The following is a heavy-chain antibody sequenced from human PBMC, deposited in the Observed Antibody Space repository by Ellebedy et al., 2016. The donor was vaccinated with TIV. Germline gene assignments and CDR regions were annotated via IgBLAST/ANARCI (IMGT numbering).Heavy chain of an antibody. CDR3: ARVMHWGIEY. CDR1: GFTFSSHW. CDR2: INEDGSDE. V-gene: IGHV3-7*01. J-gene: IGHJ4*02. Sequence: GESLKISCAASGFTFSSHWMTWVRQAPGKGLEWVANINEDGSDEYYVDSLKGRFTISRDNGKNSLYLQMNSLRDEDTAVYYCARVMHWGIEYWGQGTLVTVSS. D-gene: IGHD7-27*01.